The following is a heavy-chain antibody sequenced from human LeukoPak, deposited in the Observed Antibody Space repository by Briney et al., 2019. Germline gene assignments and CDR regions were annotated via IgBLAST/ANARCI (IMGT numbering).Heavy chain of an antibody. V-gene: IGHV4-30-4*01. Sequence: SQTLSLTCTVSGGSISSGDYYWSWIRQPPGKGLEWIGYIYYSGSTYYNPSLKSRVTISVDTSKNQFSLKLSSVTAADTAVYYCARAVDTAMGPYFDYWGQGTLVTVSS. CDR2: IYYSGST. D-gene: IGHD5-18*01. CDR1: GGSISSGDYY. CDR3: ARAVDTAMGPYFDY. J-gene: IGHJ4*02.